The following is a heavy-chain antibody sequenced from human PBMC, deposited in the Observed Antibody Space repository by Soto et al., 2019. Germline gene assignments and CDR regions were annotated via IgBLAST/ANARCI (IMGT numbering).Heavy chain of an antibody. Sequence: GGSLRLSCAASGFTFSNYPMNWVRQAPGKGLEWLSYIGGSTGTIFYADSVKGRFTISRDNAKNSLYLQMNSLRAEDTAVYYCARVNGYYYYGMDVWGQGTTVTVSS. V-gene: IGHV3-48*01. CDR1: GFTFSNYP. CDR2: IGGSTGTI. J-gene: IGHJ6*02. D-gene: IGHD3-22*01. CDR3: ARVNGYYYYGMDV.